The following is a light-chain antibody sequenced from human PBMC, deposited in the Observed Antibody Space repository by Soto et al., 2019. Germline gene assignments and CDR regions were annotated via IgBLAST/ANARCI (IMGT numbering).Light chain of an antibody. CDR2: GAS. J-gene: IGKJ2*01. Sequence: EIVLTQSPATLSLSPGERATLSCSSSQSVSNYLAWYHQKPGQAPRLLIYGASNRPTGIPARFSGSGSGTDFTLTISSLEHEDLAVYYCLQRRDWSRTFGQGTKLEIK. CDR3: LQRRDWSRT. V-gene: IGKV3-11*01. CDR1: QSVSNY.